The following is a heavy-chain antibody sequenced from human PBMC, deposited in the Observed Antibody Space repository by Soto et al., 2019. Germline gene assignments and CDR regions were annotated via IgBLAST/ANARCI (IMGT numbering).Heavy chain of an antibody. CDR3: AKDAIHVLLGYTYGAGGMDV. CDR1: GFTFDDYA. J-gene: IGHJ6*02. D-gene: IGHD5-18*01. Sequence: GGSLRLSCAASGFTFDDYAMHWVRLAPGKGLEWVSGISWNSGDIYYADSVEGRFTISRDNAKNSLYLQMNSLRPDDTAMYYCAKDAIHVLLGYTYGAGGMDVWGQGTTVTVSS. CDR2: ISWNSGDI. V-gene: IGHV3-9*01.